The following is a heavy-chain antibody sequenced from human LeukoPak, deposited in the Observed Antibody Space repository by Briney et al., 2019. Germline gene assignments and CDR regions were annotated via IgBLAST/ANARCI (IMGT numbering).Heavy chain of an antibody. CDR2: IRYDGSNK. V-gene: IGHV3-30*02. Sequence: GGSLRLPCAASGFTFSSYGMHWVRQAPGKGLEWVAFIRYDGSNKYYADSVKGRFTISRDNSKNTLYLQMNSLRAEDTAVYYCAKRRGLELLYYYYMDVWGKGTTVTVSS. D-gene: IGHD1-7*01. J-gene: IGHJ6*03. CDR3: AKRRGLELLYYYYMDV. CDR1: GFTFSSYG.